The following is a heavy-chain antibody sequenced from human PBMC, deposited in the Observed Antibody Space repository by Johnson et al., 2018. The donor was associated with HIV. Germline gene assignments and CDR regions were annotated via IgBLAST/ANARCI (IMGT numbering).Heavy chain of an antibody. Sequence: VQLVESGGGLIQPGGSLRLSCAASGFIVSNNYMSWVRQAPGKGLEWVSGIYSGGSTYYADSVKGRFTISRANSKNTVYLQMNSLRAEDTAVYYCAKDCSGGSCYLDAFDIWGQGTMVTVSS. V-gene: IGHV3-53*01. CDR3: AKDCSGGSCYLDAFDI. D-gene: IGHD2-15*01. CDR2: IYSGGST. CDR1: GFIVSNNY. J-gene: IGHJ3*02.